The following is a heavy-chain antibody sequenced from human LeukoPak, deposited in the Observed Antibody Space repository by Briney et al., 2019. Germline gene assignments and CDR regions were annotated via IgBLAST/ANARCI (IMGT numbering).Heavy chain of an antibody. CDR3: ARGVIVPAAHFDY. D-gene: IGHD2-2*01. CDR1: GGSISSYY. Sequence: SETLSLTCTVSGGSISSYYWSWIRQPPGKGLEWIGEINHSGSTNYNPSLKSRVTISVDTSKNQFSLKLSSVTAADTAVYYCARGVIVPAAHFDYWGQGTLVTVSS. J-gene: IGHJ4*02. V-gene: IGHV4-34*01. CDR2: INHSGST.